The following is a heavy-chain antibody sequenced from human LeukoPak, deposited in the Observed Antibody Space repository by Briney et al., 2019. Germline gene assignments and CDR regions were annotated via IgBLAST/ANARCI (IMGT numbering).Heavy chain of an antibody. CDR3: ARGGITGTTRGPTRLNDAFDI. CDR1: GYTFTSYY. Sequence: RASVEVSCKASGYTFTSYYMHWVRQAPGQGLEWMGWINPNSGGTNYAQKFQGWVTMTRDTSISTAYMELSRLRSDDTAVYYCARGGITGTTRGPTRLNDAFDIWGQGTMVTVSS. V-gene: IGHV1-2*04. CDR2: INPNSGGT. J-gene: IGHJ3*02. D-gene: IGHD1-20*01.